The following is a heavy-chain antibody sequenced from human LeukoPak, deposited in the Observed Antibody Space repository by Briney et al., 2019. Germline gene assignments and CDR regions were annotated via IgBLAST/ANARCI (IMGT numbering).Heavy chain of an antibody. CDR1: GFTFINYA. J-gene: IGHJ4*02. D-gene: IGHD4-23*01. Sequence: GGSLRLSCAASGFTFINYAMSWVRQAPGKGLEWVSGISGGAISTYYAGSVKGRFTISRDNSKNTLYLQMNSLRAEDTAIYYCAKRSDYGSTGNYFDSWGQGTPVTVSS. V-gene: IGHV3-23*01. CDR3: AKRSDYGSTGNYFDS. CDR2: ISGGAIST.